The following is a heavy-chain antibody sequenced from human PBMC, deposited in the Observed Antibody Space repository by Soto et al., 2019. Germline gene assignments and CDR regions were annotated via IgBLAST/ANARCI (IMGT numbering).Heavy chain of an antibody. V-gene: IGHV4-30-4*01. D-gene: IGHD2-15*01. Sequence: SETLSLTCTVSGGSISSGDYYWSWIRQPPGKGLEWIGYIYYSGSTYYNPSLKSRVTISVDTSKNQFSLKLSSVTAADTAVYYCARRGYCSGGSCLDYWGQGTLVTVSS. CDR2: IYYSGST. CDR3: ARRGYCSGGSCLDY. J-gene: IGHJ4*02. CDR1: GGSISSGDYY.